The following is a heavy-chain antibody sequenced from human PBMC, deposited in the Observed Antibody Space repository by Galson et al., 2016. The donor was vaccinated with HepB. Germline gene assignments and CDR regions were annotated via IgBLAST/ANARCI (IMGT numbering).Heavy chain of an antibody. V-gene: IGHV1-69*04. J-gene: IGHJ4*02. Sequence: SVKVSCKASGGTFSSYGISWVRQAPGQGLEWMGRITPIRGIANYAQKFQGRVTVTADTSTNTAYMELSSLRSDDTAVYSCARDSTRRGNRDYIDDWDQGTLVTVSS. CDR3: ARDSTRRGNRDYIDD. CDR1: GGTFSSYG. CDR2: ITPIRGIA. D-gene: IGHD2-2*01.